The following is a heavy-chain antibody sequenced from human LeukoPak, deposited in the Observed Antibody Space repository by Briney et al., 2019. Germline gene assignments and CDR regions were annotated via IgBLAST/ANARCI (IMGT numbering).Heavy chain of an antibody. J-gene: IGHJ5*02. V-gene: IGHV1-69*13. Sequence: SVKVSCKASGGTFSSYAISWVRQAPGQRLEWMGGIIPIFGTANYAQKFQGRVTITADESTSTAYMELSSLRSEDTAVYYCARDLDSYGYSGWFDPWGQGTLVTVSS. CDR2: IIPIFGTA. CDR3: ARDLDSYGYSGWFDP. CDR1: GGTFSSYA. D-gene: IGHD5-18*01.